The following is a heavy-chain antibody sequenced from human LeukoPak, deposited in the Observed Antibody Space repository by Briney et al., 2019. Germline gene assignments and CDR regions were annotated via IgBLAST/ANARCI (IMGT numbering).Heavy chain of an antibody. CDR2: IYTSGST. CDR3: ARRGYYYGSGSYPTSNWYFDL. V-gene: IGHV4-61*02. D-gene: IGHD3-10*01. Sequence: SQTLSLTCTVSGGSISSGSYYWSWIRQPAGKGLEWIGRIYTSGSTNYNPSLKSRVTISVDTSKNQFSLKLSSVTAADTAVYYCARRGYYYGSGSYPTSNWYFDLWGRGTLVTVSS. CDR1: GGSISSGSYY. J-gene: IGHJ2*01.